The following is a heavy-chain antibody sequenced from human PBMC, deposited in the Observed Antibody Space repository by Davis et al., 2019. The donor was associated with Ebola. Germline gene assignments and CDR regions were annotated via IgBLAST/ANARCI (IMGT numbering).Heavy chain of an antibody. CDR3: ARDWKSSSWHEVGWFDP. J-gene: IGHJ5*02. Sequence: PGGSLRLSCAASGFTVSSNYMSWVRQAPGKGLEWASVIYSGGSTYYADSVKGRFTISRDNSKNTLYLQMNSLRAEDTAVYYCARDWKSSSWHEVGWFDPWGQGTLVTVSS. CDR2: IYSGGST. D-gene: IGHD6-13*01. CDR1: GFTVSSNY. V-gene: IGHV3-53*01.